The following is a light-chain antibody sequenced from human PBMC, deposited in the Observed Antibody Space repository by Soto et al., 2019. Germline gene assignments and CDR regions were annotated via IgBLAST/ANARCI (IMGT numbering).Light chain of an antibody. CDR3: SSYTSTNTLAV. V-gene: IGLV2-14*01. CDR1: IHYDF. Sequence: QSALTQPASVSGSPGQSITISCTGYIHYDFVSWYQQHAGFAPKLIIYEVSNRPSGVSNRFSGSKSGDTASLTISGLQAEDEADYYCSSYTSTNTLAVFGTGTKLTVL. J-gene: IGLJ1*01. CDR2: EVS.